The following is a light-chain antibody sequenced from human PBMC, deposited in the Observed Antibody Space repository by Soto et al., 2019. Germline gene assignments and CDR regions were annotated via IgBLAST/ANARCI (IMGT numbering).Light chain of an antibody. CDR3: QQYGSSPFT. CDR2: GAS. V-gene: IGKV3-20*01. Sequence: EIVLTQSPGTLSLSPGERATLSCRASQSVSSNYLAWYQQKPGQSPRLLIYGASSRATGIPDRFSGSGSGTAFTLTISRLEPGDFAVYYCQQYGSSPFTFGQGTKLEIK. CDR1: QSVSSNY. J-gene: IGKJ2*01.